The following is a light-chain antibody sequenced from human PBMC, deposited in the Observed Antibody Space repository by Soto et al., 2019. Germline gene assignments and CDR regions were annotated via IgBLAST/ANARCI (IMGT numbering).Light chain of an antibody. CDR3: QQYSTYSWT. V-gene: IGKV1-5*01. CDR2: DAS. J-gene: IGKJ1*01. Sequence: DIQMTQSPSTLSASVGDRVTITCRASQSISTWLAWYRQKPGKAPNLLIYDASTLQSGVPSRFSGSGSATEFTLTISSLQAEDVASYYCQQYSTYSWTFGQVTKVDIK. CDR1: QSISTW.